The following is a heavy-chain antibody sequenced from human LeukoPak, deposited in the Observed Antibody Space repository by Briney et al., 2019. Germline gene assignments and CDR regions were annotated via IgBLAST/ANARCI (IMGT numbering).Heavy chain of an antibody. CDR3: AKDLWGPVTTYGVFDY. J-gene: IGHJ4*02. V-gene: IGHV3-23*01. CDR1: GFTFSSYG. Sequence: GGSLRLSCAASGFTFSSYGMSWVRQAPGEGLEWVSAISGSGGSTYYADSVEGRFTISRDNSKNTLYLQMNSLRAEDTAVYYCAKDLWGPVTTYGVFDYWGQGTLVTVSS. D-gene: IGHD3-16*01. CDR2: ISGSGGST.